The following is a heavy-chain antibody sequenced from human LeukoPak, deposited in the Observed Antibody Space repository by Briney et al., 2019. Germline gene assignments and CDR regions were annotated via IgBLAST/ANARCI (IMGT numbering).Heavy chain of an antibody. J-gene: IGHJ4*02. V-gene: IGHV3-74*01. CDR2: ICPDGTVT. D-gene: IGHD7-27*01. Sequence: PGGSLRLSCAASGFTFSTYCMHWVRQAPGKGPMWVSRICPDGTVTNYADSVKGRFSISRDNAKNSLYLQMNSLRVEDTVMYYCARGHWGLDYWGQGTLVTVSS. CDR1: GFTFSTYC. CDR3: ARGHWGLDY.